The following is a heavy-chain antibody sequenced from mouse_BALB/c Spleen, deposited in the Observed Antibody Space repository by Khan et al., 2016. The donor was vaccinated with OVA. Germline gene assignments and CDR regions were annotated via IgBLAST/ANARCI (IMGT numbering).Heavy chain of an antibody. Sequence: VQLVETGPGLVAPSQSLSITCTASGFSLTSYGVHWVRQPPGKGLEWLGVIWAGGSTNYNSALMSRLSISKDNSKSQVSLKMNSLQTDDTAMYYCARLEDKWGQGTTLTVSS. CDR3: ARLEDK. J-gene: IGHJ2*01. V-gene: IGHV2-9*02. CDR1: GFSLTSYG. CDR2: IWAGGST.